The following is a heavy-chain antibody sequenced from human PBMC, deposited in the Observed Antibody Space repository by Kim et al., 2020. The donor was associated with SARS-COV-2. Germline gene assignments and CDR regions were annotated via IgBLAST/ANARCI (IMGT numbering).Heavy chain of an antibody. Sequence: GRFTIARDNSQNTLYLQKNSLRAEDTAVYYCAREVPGGDYPPLPEAFDSWGQGTIVTVSS. D-gene: IGHD2-21*02. CDR3: AREVPGGDYPPLPEAFDS. V-gene: IGHV3-30*07. J-gene: IGHJ3*02.